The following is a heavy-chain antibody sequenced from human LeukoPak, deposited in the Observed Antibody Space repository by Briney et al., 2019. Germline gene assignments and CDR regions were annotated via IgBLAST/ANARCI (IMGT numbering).Heavy chain of an antibody. D-gene: IGHD6-13*01. J-gene: IGHJ2*01. CDR1: GGSLSSSSYY. Sequence: SETLSLTCTVSGGSLSSSSYYWRWIRQPPGKGLEWIGSISDSGSTYYNTSLSSRLTISVDTSKIQFSLKLNSVTAADTAVYYCARHFIAPAGSNWYFDLWGRGTLVPVSS. V-gene: IGHV4-39*01. CDR3: ARHFIAPAGSNWYFDL. CDR2: ISDSGST.